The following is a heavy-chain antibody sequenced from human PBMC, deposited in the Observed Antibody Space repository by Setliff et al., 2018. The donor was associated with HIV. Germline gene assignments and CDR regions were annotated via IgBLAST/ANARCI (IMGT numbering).Heavy chain of an antibody. J-gene: IGHJ3*02. CDR2: VSYSGRT. CDR3: VRHNPTMVTDGYDI. CDR1: GGSTTSSTYY. D-gene: IGHD2-21*02. V-gene: IGHV4-39*01. Sequence: SETLSLTCTVSGGSTTSSTYYWGWIRQPPGRGLEWIGSVSYSGRTYYNPSLKSRVTISIDTSKNQFSLNLSSATAADTAVYYCVRHNPTMVTDGYDIWGQGTKVTVSS.